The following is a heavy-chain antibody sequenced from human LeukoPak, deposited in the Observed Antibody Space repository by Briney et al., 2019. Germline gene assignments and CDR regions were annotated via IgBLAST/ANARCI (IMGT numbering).Heavy chain of an antibody. CDR3: ARDLVGGWDDSSGYYYGYFDY. D-gene: IGHD3-22*01. CDR2: ISYDGNNK. Sequence: PGRSLRLSCAASGFTFSTYAMHWVRQGPGKGLEWVAVISYDGNNKYYADSVKGRFTISRDNSKSTLYLQMNSLRAEDTAVYYCARDLVGGWDDSSGYYYGYFDYWGQGTLVTVSS. CDR1: GFTFSTYA. J-gene: IGHJ4*02. V-gene: IGHV3-30-3*01.